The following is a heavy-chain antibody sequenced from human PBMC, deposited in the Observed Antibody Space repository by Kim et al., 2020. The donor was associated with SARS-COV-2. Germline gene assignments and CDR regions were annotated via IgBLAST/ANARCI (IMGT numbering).Heavy chain of an antibody. CDR3: AKYGPRGYYYYGMDV. J-gene: IGHJ6*02. Sequence: ADSRKGRFTISRDTSQNTLYLEMNSRRAEDTAVYYCAKYGPRGYYYYGMDVWVQGTTVTVSS. D-gene: IGHD3-10*01. V-gene: IGHV3-23*01.